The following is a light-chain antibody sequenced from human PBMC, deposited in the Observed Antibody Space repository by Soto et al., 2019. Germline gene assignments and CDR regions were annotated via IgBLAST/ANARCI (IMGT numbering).Light chain of an antibody. Sequence: DIVLTQSPGTLSLSPGERATLSCRASQNVDSTYVAWYQQKPGQAPRLVIYGSTRRAPGVPDRFSGSGSGTVFTLAISRLDPEDFAVYFCQQYVGSTLYSFGPGTKVDIK. J-gene: IGKJ2*01. CDR2: GST. CDR1: QNVDSTY. V-gene: IGKV3-20*01. CDR3: QQYVGSTLYS.